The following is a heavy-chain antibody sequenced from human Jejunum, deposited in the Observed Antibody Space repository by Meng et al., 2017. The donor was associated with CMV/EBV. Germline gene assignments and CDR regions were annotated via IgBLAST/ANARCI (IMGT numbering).Heavy chain of an antibody. J-gene: IGHJ3*02. CDR3: AKGLDSGSHYRAFEM. V-gene: IGHV3-23*01. D-gene: IGHD5-12*01. CDR1: FTFSNSV. Sequence: FTFSNSVMIWVRQAPGEGLEWVSTLYYTGDITYYADSVKGRFTISRDTSTSTLYLQMNGLRAEDTALYYCAKGLDSGSHYRAFEMLGQGTMVTVSS. CDR2: LYYTGDIT.